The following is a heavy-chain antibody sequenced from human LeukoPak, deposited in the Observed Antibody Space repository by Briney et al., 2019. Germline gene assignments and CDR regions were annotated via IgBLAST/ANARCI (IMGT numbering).Heavy chain of an antibody. CDR3: ARDQWLVHPLDY. D-gene: IGHD6-19*01. J-gene: IGHJ4*02. CDR2: ISAYNGNT. CDR1: GYTFTSYG. V-gene: IGHV1-18*01. Sequence: ASVKVSCKASGYTFTSYGISWVRQAPGPGLEWMGWISAYNGNTHYAQKLQGRVTMTTDTSTSTAYMKLRSLRSDDTAVYYCARDQWLVHPLDYWGQGTLVTVSS.